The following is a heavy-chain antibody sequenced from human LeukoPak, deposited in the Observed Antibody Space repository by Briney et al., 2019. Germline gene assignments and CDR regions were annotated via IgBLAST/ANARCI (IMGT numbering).Heavy chain of an antibody. CDR3: VKKSSAGSYYFDF. V-gene: IGHV3-23*01. CDR1: GFTFSDYA. CDR2: ISGSGGST. D-gene: IGHD6-6*01. Sequence: GGSLRLSGAAPGFTFSDYAMSWVRQAPGKGLEWVSTISGSGGSTCYADSVKGRFIMSRDNSKNTLYLQMNSLRAEDTAVYYCVKKSSAGSYYFDFWGQGTLVTVSS. J-gene: IGHJ4*02.